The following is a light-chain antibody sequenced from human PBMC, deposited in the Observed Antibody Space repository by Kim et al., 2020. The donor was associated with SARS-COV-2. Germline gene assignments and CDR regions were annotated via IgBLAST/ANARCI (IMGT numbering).Light chain of an antibody. V-gene: IGKV1-9*01. CDR3: QQFSVYPRT. J-gene: IGKJ1*01. Sequence: ASLGDRFPIPCRASQGIRDYFAWYQQDPGKAPKLLIFGASTLQSGVPSRFSVSGSGTEFTLTISSLQPEDFATYFCQQFSVYPRTFGQGTKVDIK. CDR2: GAS. CDR1: QGIRDY.